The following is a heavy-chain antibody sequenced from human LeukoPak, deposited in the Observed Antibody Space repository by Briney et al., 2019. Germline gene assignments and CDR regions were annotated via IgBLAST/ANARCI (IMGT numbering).Heavy chain of an antibody. CDR3: ARDGGLHRFDY. V-gene: IGHV3-48*04. Sequence: TGGSLRLSCAASGFTFSNYAMSWVRQAPGKGPEWISYISGSGTIIYFADSVKGRFTISRDNAKNSLFLQMNSLRAEDTAVYYCARDGGLHRFDYWGQGTLVTVSS. J-gene: IGHJ4*02. D-gene: IGHD4-11*01. CDR2: ISGSGTII. CDR1: GFTFSNYA.